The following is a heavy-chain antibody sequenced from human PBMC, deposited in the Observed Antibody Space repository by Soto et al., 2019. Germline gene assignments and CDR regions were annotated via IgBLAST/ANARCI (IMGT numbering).Heavy chain of an antibody. CDR1: GFTFSDYY. V-gene: IGHV3-11*01. J-gene: IGHJ5*02. Sequence: PGGSLRLSCAASGFTFSDYYMSWIRQAPGKGLEWVSYISSSGSTIYYADSVEGRFTISRDNAKNSLYLQMNSLRAEDTAVYYCARASIAARPLPWFDPWGQGTLVTVLL. CDR3: ARASIAARPLPWFDP. CDR2: ISSSGSTI. D-gene: IGHD6-6*01.